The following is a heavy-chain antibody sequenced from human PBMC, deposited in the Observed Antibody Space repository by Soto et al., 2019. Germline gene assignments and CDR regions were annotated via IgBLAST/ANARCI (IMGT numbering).Heavy chain of an antibody. Sequence: SETLSLTCTVSGGSISSSSYYWGWIRQPPGKGLEWIGSIYYSGSTYYNPSLKSRVTISVDTSKNQFSLKLSSVTAADTAVYYCARDPRRGLYWYFDLWGRGTLVTVSS. CDR3: ARDPRRGLYWYFDL. J-gene: IGHJ2*01. V-gene: IGHV4-39*07. CDR2: IYYSGST. CDR1: GGSISSSSYY.